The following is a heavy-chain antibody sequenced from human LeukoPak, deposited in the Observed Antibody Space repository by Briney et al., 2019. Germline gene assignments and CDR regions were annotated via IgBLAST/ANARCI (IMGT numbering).Heavy chain of an antibody. V-gene: IGHV1-69*05. CDR2: IIPIFGTA. D-gene: IGHD6-19*01. J-gene: IGHJ5*02. CDR1: GGTFSSYA. CDR3: ARGRTSSGWYDLNEPNWFDP. Sequence: ASVKVSCKASGGTFSSYAISWVRQAPGQGLEWMGGIIPIFGTANYAQKFQGRVTITTDESTSTAYMELSSLRSEDTAVYYCARGRTSSGWYDLNEPNWFDPWGQGTLVTVSS.